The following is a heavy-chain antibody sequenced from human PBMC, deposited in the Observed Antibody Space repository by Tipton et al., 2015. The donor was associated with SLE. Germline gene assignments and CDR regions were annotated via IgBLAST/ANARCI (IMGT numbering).Heavy chain of an antibody. CDR1: GGPISSGDFY. CDR3: AREDCSSATCYYDY. Sequence: TLSLTCTVSGGPISSGDFYWTWIRQHTGKGLEWIGYIYDSGITYYNPSLKSRVTISADTSNNQFSLRLSSATAADTAVYYCAREDCSSATCYYDYWGQGTLVTVSS. J-gene: IGHJ4*02. V-gene: IGHV4-31*03. CDR2: IYDSGIT. D-gene: IGHD2-2*01.